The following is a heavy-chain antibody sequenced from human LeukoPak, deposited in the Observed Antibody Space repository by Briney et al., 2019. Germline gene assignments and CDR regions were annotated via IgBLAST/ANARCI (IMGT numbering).Heavy chain of an antibody. CDR3: ARGPSEPVSEPSIAAAITSSRGIDY. CDR2: IYYSRTT. Sequence: PSETLSLTCTVSGGSISSSSYYWGWIRQPPGKGLEWIGYIYYSRTTNYNPSLKSQVTISVDTSKNQFSLKLSSVTAADTAVYFCARGPSEPVSEPSIAAAITSSRGIDYWGQGTLVTVSS. CDR1: GGSISSSSYY. V-gene: IGHV4-61*05. J-gene: IGHJ4*02. D-gene: IGHD6-13*01.